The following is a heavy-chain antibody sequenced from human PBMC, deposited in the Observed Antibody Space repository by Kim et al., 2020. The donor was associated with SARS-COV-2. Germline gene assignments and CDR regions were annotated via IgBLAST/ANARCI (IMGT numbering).Heavy chain of an antibody. CDR2: GSST. D-gene: IGHD1-26*01. CDR3: ASGSGSAT. Sequence: GSSTSYADSVKGRFTISRDNAKNTLYLQMNSLRAEDTAVYYCASGSGSATWGQGTLVTVSS. V-gene: IGHV3-74*01. J-gene: IGHJ1*01.